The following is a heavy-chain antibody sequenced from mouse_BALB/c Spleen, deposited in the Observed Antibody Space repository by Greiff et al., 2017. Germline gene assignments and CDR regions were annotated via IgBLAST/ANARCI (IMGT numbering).Heavy chain of an antibody. CDR3: TRDRGSDY. V-gene: IGHV5-6-4*01. Sequence: EVHLVESGGGLVKPGGSLKLSCAASGFTFSSYTMSWVRQTPEKRLEWVATISSGGSYTYYPDSVKGRFTISRDNAKNTLYLQMSSLKSEDTAMYYCTRDRGSDYWGQGTTLTVSS. CDR1: GFTFSSYT. CDR2: ISSGGSYT. J-gene: IGHJ2*01. D-gene: IGHD1-1*01.